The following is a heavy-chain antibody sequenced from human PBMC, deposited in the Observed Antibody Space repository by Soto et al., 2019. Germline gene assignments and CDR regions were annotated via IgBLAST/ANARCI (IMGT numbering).Heavy chain of an antibody. CDR1: GFPFSGYA. CDR2: ISGSGEST. V-gene: IGHV3-23*01. Sequence: EVQLLESGGGLVQPGGSLRLSCAASGFPFSGYAMSWVRRAPGKGPEWVSSISGSGESTHYADSVKGRSTISRDNSKNTLYLQMNSLRAEDTDVYYCAKEGAGYYESSHYDSWGQGTLVTVSS. CDR3: AKEGAGYYESSHYDS. D-gene: IGHD3-22*01. J-gene: IGHJ5*01.